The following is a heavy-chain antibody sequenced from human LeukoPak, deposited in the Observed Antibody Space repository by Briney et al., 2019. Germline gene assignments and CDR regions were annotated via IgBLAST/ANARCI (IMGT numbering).Heavy chain of an antibody. J-gene: IGHJ6*03. CDR2: IYTSGRP. D-gene: IGHD3-9*01. V-gene: IGHV4-61*02. CDR3: ARDPVYDILTGYHRYYYYMDV. CDR1: GGSISSGSYY. Sequence: SQTLSLTCTVSGGSISSGSYYWSWIRQPAGKGLEWIGRIYTSGRPNYNPSLKSRVTISVDTSKNQFSLKLSSVTAADTAVYYCARDPVYDILTGYHRYYYYMDVWGKGTTVTVSS.